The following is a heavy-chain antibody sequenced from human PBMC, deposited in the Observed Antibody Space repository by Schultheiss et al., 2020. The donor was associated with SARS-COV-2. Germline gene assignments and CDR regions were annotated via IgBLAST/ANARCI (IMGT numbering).Heavy chain of an antibody. V-gene: IGHV3-23*01. D-gene: IGHD3-9*01. CDR2: ISGSGGST. CDR3: AKVFTYYDILTGYYLGY. J-gene: IGHJ4*02. Sequence: GGSLRLSCAASGFTFSSYAMSWVRQAPGRGLEWVSAISGSGGSTYYPGSVKGRFTISRDNSKNTLYLQMNSLRAEDTAVYYCAKVFTYYDILTGYYLGYWGQGTLVTVSS. CDR1: GFTFSSYA.